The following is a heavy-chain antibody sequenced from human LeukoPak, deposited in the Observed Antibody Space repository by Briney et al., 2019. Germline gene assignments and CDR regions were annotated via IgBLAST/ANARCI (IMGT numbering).Heavy chain of an antibody. CDR3: ARDLHYYVAMDV. CDR2: IYSGGGT. CDR1: GFTVSDNY. Sequence: AGGSLRLSCAASGFTVSDNYMGWARQAPGKGLEWVSFIYSGGGTSYANSVKGRFTLSRDNSKNTLYLQMNSLRAEDTALYYCARDLHYYVAMDVWGQGTTVTVSS. V-gene: IGHV3-66*01. D-gene: IGHD3-10*02. J-gene: IGHJ6*02.